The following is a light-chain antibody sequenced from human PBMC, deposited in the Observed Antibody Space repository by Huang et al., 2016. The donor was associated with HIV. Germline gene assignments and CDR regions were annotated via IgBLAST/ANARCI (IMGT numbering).Light chain of an antibody. Sequence: DIQMTQSPSSLSASVGDRVTITCRASQGISNSLAWYQQKPGKAPKLLLYAASRLESGVPSRCSGSGSGTDYTLTISSLQPEDVATYYCQQYYSTPQTFGQGTKVEIK. CDR1: QGISNS. J-gene: IGKJ1*01. CDR3: QQYYSTPQT. CDR2: AAS. V-gene: IGKV1-NL1*01.